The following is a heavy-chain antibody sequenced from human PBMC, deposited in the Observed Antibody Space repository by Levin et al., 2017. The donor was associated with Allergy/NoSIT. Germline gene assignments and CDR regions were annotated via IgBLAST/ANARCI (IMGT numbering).Heavy chain of an antibody. Sequence: PSETLSLTCTVSGGSISSYYWSWIRQPPGKGLEWIGYIYYSGSTNYNPSLKSRVTISVDTSKNQFSLKLSSVTAADTAVYYCARAGEGGCSGGSCYLNDAFDIWGQGTMVTVSS. D-gene: IGHD2-15*01. CDR2: IYYSGST. V-gene: IGHV4-59*01. J-gene: IGHJ3*02. CDR3: ARAGEGGCSGGSCYLNDAFDI. CDR1: GGSISSYY.